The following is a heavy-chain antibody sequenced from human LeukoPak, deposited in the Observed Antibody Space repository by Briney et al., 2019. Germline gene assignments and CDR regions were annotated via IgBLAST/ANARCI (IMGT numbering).Heavy chain of an antibody. CDR3: ARSMGSGHYYVADY. J-gene: IGHJ4*02. V-gene: IGHV3-74*01. D-gene: IGHD3-22*01. Sequence: GGSLRLSCAASGFTFSSYWMHWVRQAPGKGLVWVSRINTDGSSTSYADSVKGRFTISRDNAKNTLYLQMNSLRAEDTAVYYCARSMGSGHYYVADYWGQGTLVTVSS. CDR1: GFTFSSYW. CDR2: INTDGSST.